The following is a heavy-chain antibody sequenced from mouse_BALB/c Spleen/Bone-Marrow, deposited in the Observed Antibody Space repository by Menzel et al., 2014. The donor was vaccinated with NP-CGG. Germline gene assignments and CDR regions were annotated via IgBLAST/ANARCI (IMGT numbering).Heavy chain of an antibody. Sequence: VQLKESGAELVKPGASVKLSCTASGFTIKDTYMHWVKQRPEQGLEWIGRIDPANGNTKYDPKFQGKATITADTSSNTAYLQLSSLTSEDTDVYYCAGGWLSSYAMDYWGQGTSVTVSS. J-gene: IGHJ4*01. CDR2: IDPANGNT. V-gene: IGHV14-3*02. CDR1: GFTIKDTY. CDR3: AGGWLSSYAMDY. D-gene: IGHD1-1*02.